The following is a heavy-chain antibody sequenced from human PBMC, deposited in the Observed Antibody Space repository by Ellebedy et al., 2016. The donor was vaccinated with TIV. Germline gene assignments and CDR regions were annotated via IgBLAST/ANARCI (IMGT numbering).Heavy chain of an antibody. D-gene: IGHD6-19*01. CDR1: GVSISSSNYY. Sequence: MPGGSLRLSCTVSGVSISSSNYYRGWVRQPPGKALEWIGSIYFDGRLYYNPPFKSRVTISLDRSKNQFSLNLRSVTGADTAVYYCARFSPVGAVAEYWGQGTLVTVSS. CDR2: IYFDGRL. J-gene: IGHJ4*02. CDR3: ARFSPVGAVAEY. V-gene: IGHV4-39*07.